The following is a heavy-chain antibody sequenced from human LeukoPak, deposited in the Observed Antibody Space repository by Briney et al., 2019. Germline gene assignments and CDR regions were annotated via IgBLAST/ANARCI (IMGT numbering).Heavy chain of an antibody. J-gene: IGHJ6*04. Sequence: KPSATLSLTCAVCGGSFSGYYWSWIRQPPGKGLEWIGEINHSGSTNYNPSLKSRVTISVDTSKNQFSLQLSSVTAADTAVYYCARDDFWSGYPDAWGKGTTVTVSS. CDR1: GGSFSGYY. CDR2: INHSGST. CDR3: ARDDFWSGYPDA. D-gene: IGHD3-3*01. V-gene: IGHV4-34*01.